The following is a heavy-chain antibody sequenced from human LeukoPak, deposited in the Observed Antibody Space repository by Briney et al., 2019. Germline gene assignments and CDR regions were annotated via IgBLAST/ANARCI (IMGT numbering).Heavy chain of an antibody. CDR1: GFTFNSYW. J-gene: IGHJ4*02. Sequence: GGSLRLSCAASGFTFNSYWMSWVRQAPGKGLEWVANINQDGSQKYYVDSVKGQFTVSRDNAKNSLYLQMNSLRAEDTAVYYCARDFGGAVAGPRFDCWGRGTLVTVSS. CDR3: ARDFGGAVAGPRFDC. CDR2: INQDGSQK. D-gene: IGHD6-19*01. V-gene: IGHV3-7*03.